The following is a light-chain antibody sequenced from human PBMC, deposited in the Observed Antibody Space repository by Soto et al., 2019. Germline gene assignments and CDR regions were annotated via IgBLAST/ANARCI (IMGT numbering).Light chain of an antibody. CDR3: QQHDSRLS. CDR1: HDVNNW. Sequence: DRQMTQSPSTLSASVGDRVTTTCRARHDVNNWVAWYQQKPGKAPKLLIYEASSLVTGVPWRFSGSGSETEFTLTISSLQPDDFGTYYCQQHDSRLSFGQGTKVEVQ. V-gene: IGKV1-5*03. J-gene: IGKJ1*01. CDR2: EAS.